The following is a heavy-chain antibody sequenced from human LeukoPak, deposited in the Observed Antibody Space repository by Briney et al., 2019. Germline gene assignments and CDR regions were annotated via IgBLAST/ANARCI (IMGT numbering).Heavy chain of an antibody. J-gene: IGHJ6*02. D-gene: IGHD2-2*01. CDR2: IRSKANSYAT. Sequence: PVGSLKLSCAASGFTFSGSAMHWVRQASGKGLEWVGRIRSKANSYATAYAASVKGRFTISRDDSKNTAYLQMNSLKTEDTAVYYCTGKQDIVVDYYYYYYGMDVWGQGTTVTVSS. V-gene: IGHV3-73*01. CDR3: TGKQDIVVDYYYYYYGMDV. CDR1: GFTFSGSA.